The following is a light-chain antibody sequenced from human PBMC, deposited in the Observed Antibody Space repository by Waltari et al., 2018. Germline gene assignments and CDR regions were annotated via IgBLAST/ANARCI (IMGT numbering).Light chain of an antibody. Sequence: EIVMTQSPATLSVSPGERATLSCRASQSVSSNLAWYQQKPGQAPRLLIYGASTRATGIPARFSGSGSGTEFTLTISSLHSEDFAVYYCQQYNNWPPDTFGQATTPEI. CDR3: QQYNNWPPDT. V-gene: IGKV3D-15*01. CDR2: GAS. J-gene: IGKJ2*01. CDR1: QSVSSN.